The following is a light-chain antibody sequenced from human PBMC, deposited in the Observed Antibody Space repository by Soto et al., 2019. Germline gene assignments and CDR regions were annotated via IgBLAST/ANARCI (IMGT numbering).Light chain of an antibody. CDR3: QQYNSYS. V-gene: IGKV1-5*01. CDR1: QSISNW. J-gene: IGKJ1*01. CDR2: HAS. Sequence: DIQMTQSPSTLPASVGDRVTITCRASQSISNWLAWYQQKPGTAPKVLIYHASNLQCGVPSRFSGSGSGTEFPLPISGVQPDDFASYYCQQYNSYSFGHATKVEI.